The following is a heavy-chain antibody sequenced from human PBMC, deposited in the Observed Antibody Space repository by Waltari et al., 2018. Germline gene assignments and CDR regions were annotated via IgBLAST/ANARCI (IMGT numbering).Heavy chain of an antibody. Sequence: QLQLQESGSGLVKPSQTLSLTCAVSGGSISSGGYSWSWIRPPPGKGLEWIGYIYHSGSTYYNPSLKSRVTISVDRSKNQFSLKLSSVTAADTAVYYCARGLGIGVIHDAFDIWGQGTMVTVSS. CDR3: ARGLGIGVIHDAFDI. V-gene: IGHV4-30-2*01. D-gene: IGHD3-3*01. CDR2: IYHSGST. J-gene: IGHJ3*02. CDR1: GGSISSGGYS.